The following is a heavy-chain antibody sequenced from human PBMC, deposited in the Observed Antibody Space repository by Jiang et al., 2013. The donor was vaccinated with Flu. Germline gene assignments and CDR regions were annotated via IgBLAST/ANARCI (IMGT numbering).Heavy chain of an antibody. D-gene: IGHD2-8*01. Sequence: DGETTDYAAPVKGRFSISRDESENTLYLQMNSLKTEDTAVYYCTTIIMGGPYWGQGTLVTVSS. J-gene: IGHJ4*02. CDR3: TTIIMGGPY. CDR2: DGETT. V-gene: IGHV3-15*01.